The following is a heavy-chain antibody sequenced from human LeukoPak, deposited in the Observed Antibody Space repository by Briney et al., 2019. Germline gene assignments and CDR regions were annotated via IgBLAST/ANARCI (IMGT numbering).Heavy chain of an antibody. Sequence: SETLSLTCTVSGGSISSGGYYWSWIRQHPGKDLEWIGYIYYSGSTYYNPSLKSRVTISVDTSKNQFSLKLSSVTAADTAVYYCAREFRRDWFDPWGQGTLVTVSS. CDR3: AREFRRDWFDP. V-gene: IGHV4-31*03. CDR1: GGSISSGGYY. CDR2: IYYSGST. J-gene: IGHJ5*02.